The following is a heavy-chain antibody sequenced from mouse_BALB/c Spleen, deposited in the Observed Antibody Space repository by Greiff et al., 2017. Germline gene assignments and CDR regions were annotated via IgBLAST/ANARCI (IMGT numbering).Heavy chain of an antibody. CDR1: GYSFTGYF. CDR2: INPYNGDT. Sequence: EVQRVESGPELVKPGASVKISCKASGYSFTGYFMNWVKQSHGKSLEWIGRINPYNGDTFYNQKFKGKATLTVDKSSSTAHMELLSLTSEDSAVYYCGSGGNPYAMDYWGQGTSVTVSS. V-gene: IGHV1-37*01. D-gene: IGHD2-1*01. J-gene: IGHJ4*01. CDR3: GSGGNPYAMDY.